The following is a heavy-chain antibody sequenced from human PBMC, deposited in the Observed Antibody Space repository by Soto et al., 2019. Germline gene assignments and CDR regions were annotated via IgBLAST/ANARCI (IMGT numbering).Heavy chain of an antibody. CDR2: FDPEDGET. V-gene: IGHV1-24*01. CDR3: ATTFESSSWYLAY. J-gene: IGHJ4*02. Sequence: GAPAKVSCKVSGYTITGLSMCSARQSTGKGLEWMGGFDPEDGETIYAQKFQGRVTMTEDTSTDTAYMELSSLRSEDTAVYYCATTFESSSWYLAYWGQGTLVTVSS. D-gene: IGHD6-13*01. CDR1: GYTITGLS.